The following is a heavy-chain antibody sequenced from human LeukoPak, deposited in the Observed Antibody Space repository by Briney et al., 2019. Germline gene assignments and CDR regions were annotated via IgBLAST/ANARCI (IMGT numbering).Heavy chain of an antibody. J-gene: IGHJ6*04. Sequence: ASVKVSCKVSGYTLTELSMHWVRQAPGKGLEWMGGFDPEDGETIYAQKFQGRVTMTEDTSTDTAYMELSSLRSEDTAVYYCATQAGRYCSGGSCSKLNYYYYYGMDAWGKGTTVTVSS. CDR2: FDPEDGET. CDR1: GYTLTELS. D-gene: IGHD2-15*01. CDR3: ATQAGRYCSGGSCSKLNYYYYYGMDA. V-gene: IGHV1-24*01.